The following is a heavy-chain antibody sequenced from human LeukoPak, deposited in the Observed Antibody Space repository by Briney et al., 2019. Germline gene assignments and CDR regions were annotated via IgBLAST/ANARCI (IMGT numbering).Heavy chain of an antibody. CDR2: INPNSGGT. V-gene: IGHV1-2*06. J-gene: IGHJ4*02. D-gene: IGHD3-22*01. Sequence: ASVTVSCTASGYTFTGYYMHWVRQAPGQGLEWMGRINPNSGGTNYAQKFQGRVTMTRDTSISTAYMELSRLRSDDTAVYYCARDYGSGYYYFDYWGQGTLVTVSS. CDR1: GYTFTGYY. CDR3: ARDYGSGYYYFDY.